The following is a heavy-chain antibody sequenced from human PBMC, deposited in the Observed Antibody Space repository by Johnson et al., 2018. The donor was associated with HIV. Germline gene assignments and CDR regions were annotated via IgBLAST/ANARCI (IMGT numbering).Heavy chain of an antibody. CDR1: GFTFSSYD. CDR2: IGTAGDT. J-gene: IGHJ3*02. CDR3: ARGKAFDI. Sequence: VQVVESGGGLVQPGGSLRLSCAASGFTFSSYDMHWVRQATGKGLEWVSAIGTAGDTYYPGSVKGRFTISSEKARNSLYLQLNRLRAGDTAVYYWARGKAFDIWGQGTMVTVSS. V-gene: IGHV3-13*01.